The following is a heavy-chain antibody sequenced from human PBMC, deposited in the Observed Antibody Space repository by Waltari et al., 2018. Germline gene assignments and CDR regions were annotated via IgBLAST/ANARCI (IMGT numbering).Heavy chain of an antibody. D-gene: IGHD1-26*01. CDR1: GFPFSSYA. CDR3: AKDSEWEPALFDY. Sequence: EVQLVESGGGLVQPGGSLRLSCAASGFPFSSYAMSWVSQAPGKGLEWVSAISGSGGSTYYADSVKGRFTISRDNSKNTLYLQMNSLRAEDTAVYYCAKDSEWEPALFDYWGQGTLVTVSS. J-gene: IGHJ4*02. V-gene: IGHV3-23*04. CDR2: ISGSGGST.